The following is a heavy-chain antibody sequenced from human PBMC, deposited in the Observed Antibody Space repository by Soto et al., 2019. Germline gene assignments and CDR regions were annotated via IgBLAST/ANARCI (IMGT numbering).Heavy chain of an antibody. J-gene: IGHJ4*02. Sequence: QVQLVQSGAEVKKPGASLKVSCKASGYTFTRYGISWVRQAPGQGREWMGWISAYNGNTNYAQKLQGRVTMTTETYTSTAYMELRSLRSDDTAVYYCARVPPQAYSSRRFEDYWGQGTLVTVSS. V-gene: IGHV1-18*01. CDR2: ISAYNGNT. CDR1: GYTFTRYG. CDR3: ARVPPQAYSSRRFEDY. D-gene: IGHD6-13*01.